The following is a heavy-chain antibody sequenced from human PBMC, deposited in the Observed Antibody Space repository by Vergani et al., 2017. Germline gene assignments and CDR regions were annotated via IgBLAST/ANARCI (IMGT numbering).Heavy chain of an antibody. J-gene: IGHJ2*01. V-gene: IGHV3-9*01. CDR1: GFTFDDYA. CDR3: AKDHYXVWSGYPNLSPFDL. Sequence: EVQLVESGGGLVQPGRSLRLSCEASGFTFDDYAMHWVRQAPGKGLEWVSGISWNSGSIGYADSVKGRFTISRDNAKNSLYLQMNSLRAEDTALYYCAKDHYXVWSGYPNLSPFDLWGRGTLVTVSS. CDR2: ISWNSGSI. D-gene: IGHD3-3*01.